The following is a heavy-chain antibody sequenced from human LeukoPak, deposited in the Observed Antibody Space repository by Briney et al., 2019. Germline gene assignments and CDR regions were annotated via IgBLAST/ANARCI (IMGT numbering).Heavy chain of an antibody. V-gene: IGHV4-59*01. J-gene: IGHJ3*02. D-gene: IGHD3-22*01. Sequence: SETLSLTCTVSGGSISSYYWSWIRQPPGKGLEWIGYIYYSGSTNYNPSLKSRVTISVDTSKNQFSLKLSSVTAADTAVYYCARDAIDYYDSSGKAFDIWGQGTMVTVSS. CDR1: GGSISSYY. CDR3: ARDAIDYYDSSGKAFDI. CDR2: IYYSGST.